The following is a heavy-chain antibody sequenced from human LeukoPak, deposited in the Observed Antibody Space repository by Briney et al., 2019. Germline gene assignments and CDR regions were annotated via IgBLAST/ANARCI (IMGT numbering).Heavy chain of an antibody. CDR2: ISAYNGNT. V-gene: IGHV1-18*04. J-gene: IGHJ4*02. CDR1: GYTFTSYG. D-gene: IGHD4-11*01. Sequence: ASVKVSCKASGYTFTSYGISWVRQAPGQGLEWMGWISAYNGNTNYAQKLQGRATMTTDTSTSTAYMELRSLRSDDTAVYYCARAYLNDYSNYFDYWGQGTLVTVSS. CDR3: ARAYLNDYSNYFDY.